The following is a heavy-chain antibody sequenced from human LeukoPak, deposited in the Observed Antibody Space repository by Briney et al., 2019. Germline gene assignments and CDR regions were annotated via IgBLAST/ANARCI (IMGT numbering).Heavy chain of an antibody. Sequence: SETLSLTCAVYGGSFSGYYWSWIRQPPGKGLEWIGEINHSGSTNYNPSLKSRVTISVDTSKNQFSLKLSSVTAADAAVYYCAKGSGYSGYGPGAYYYYMDVWGKGTTVTVSS. J-gene: IGHJ6*03. CDR3: AKGSGYSGYGPGAYYYYMDV. V-gene: IGHV4-34*01. D-gene: IGHD5-12*01. CDR1: GGSFSGYY. CDR2: INHSGST.